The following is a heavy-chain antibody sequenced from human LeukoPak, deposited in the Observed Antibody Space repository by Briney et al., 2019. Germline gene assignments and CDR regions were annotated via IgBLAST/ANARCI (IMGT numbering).Heavy chain of an antibody. CDR1: GFTFSSYG. Sequence: GGSLRLSCAASGFTFSSYGMHCVRQAPGKGLEWVAVISYDGSNKYYADSVKGRFTISRDNSKNTLYLQMNSLRAEDTAVYYCAKCQLDVADYWGQGTLVTVSS. J-gene: IGHJ4*02. D-gene: IGHD1-1*01. V-gene: IGHV3-30*18. CDR3: AKCQLDVADY. CDR2: ISYDGSNK.